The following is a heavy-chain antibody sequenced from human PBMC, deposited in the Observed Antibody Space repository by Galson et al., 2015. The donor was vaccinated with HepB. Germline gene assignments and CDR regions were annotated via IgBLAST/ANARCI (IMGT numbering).Heavy chain of an antibody. Sequence: SLRLSCAASGFTLSTYGMHWVRQAPGKGLEWVAVISNDGRNKNYADSVKGRFTISRDNSKSTLYLQMNSLRAEDTAVYYCARGVNFGGGATGWFDPWGQGTLVTASS. V-gene: IGHV3-30*03. CDR3: ARGVNFGGGATGWFDP. CDR2: ISNDGRNK. J-gene: IGHJ5*02. CDR1: GFTLSTYG. D-gene: IGHD1-26*01.